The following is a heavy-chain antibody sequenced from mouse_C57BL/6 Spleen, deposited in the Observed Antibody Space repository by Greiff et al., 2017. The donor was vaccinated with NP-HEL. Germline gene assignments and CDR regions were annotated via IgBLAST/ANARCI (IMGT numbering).Heavy chain of an antibody. CDR2: INPYNGDT. CDR3: ARFDYDGAMDY. J-gene: IGHJ4*01. Sequence: EVKLMESGPELVKPGDSVKISCKASGYSFTGYFMNWVMQSHGKSLEWIGRINPYNGDTFYNQKFKGKATLTVDKSSSTAHMELRSLTSEDSAVYYCARFDYDGAMDYWGQGTSVTVSS. V-gene: IGHV1-20*01. D-gene: IGHD2-4*01. CDR1: GYSFTGYF.